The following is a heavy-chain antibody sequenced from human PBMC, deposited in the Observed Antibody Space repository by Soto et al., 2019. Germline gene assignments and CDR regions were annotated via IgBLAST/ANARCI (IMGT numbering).Heavy chain of an antibody. CDR1: GFTFSSYA. D-gene: IGHD3-22*01. Sequence: QVQLVESGGGVVQPGRSLRLSCAASGFTFSSYAMHWVRQAPGKGLEWVAVISYDGGNKYYADSVKGRFTISRDNSKNTXYXLMNSLRAEDTAVNYCARAFNYYDTSGYYLSWYFDLWGRGTLVTVSS. J-gene: IGHJ2*01. V-gene: IGHV3-30-3*01. CDR2: ISYDGGNK. CDR3: ARAFNYYDTSGYYLSWYFDL.